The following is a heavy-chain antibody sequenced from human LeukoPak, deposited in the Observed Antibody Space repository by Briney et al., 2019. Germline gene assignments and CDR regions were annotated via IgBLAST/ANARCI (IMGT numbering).Heavy chain of an antibody. J-gene: IGHJ4*02. Sequence: PGGSLRLSCAASGFTFSTYAMSWVRQAPGKGLEWVSAISGSGGSTYYADSVKGRFTISRDNAKNSLYLQMNSLRAEDTAVYYCAPSSGWRFDYWGQGTLVTVSS. CDR1: GFTFSTYA. CDR3: APSSGWRFDY. CDR2: ISGSGGST. V-gene: IGHV3-23*01. D-gene: IGHD6-19*01.